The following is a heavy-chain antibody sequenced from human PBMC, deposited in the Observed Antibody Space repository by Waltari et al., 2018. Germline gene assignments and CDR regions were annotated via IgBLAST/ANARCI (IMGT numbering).Heavy chain of an antibody. CDR2: FFHTGSI. CDR1: GGSIIGPNW. CDR3: ARHTAEPRMRGFDY. D-gene: IGHD5-18*01. J-gene: IGHJ4*02. Sequence: QVQLQESGPGLLKPSETLSLTCAVSGGSIIGPNWWSWVRQSPGEGLEWIGEFFHTGSITYNPSLTSRATIFFDTSNNQFHLRLSFVTAADTAIYFCARHTAEPRMRGFDYWGPGTLVIVSS. V-gene: IGHV4-4*02.